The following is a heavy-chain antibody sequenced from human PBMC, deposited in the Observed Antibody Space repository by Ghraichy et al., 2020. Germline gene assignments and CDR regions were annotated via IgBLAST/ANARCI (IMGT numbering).Heavy chain of an antibody. Sequence: SGPTLVKPTETLTLTCTVSGFSLSNARMGVSWIRQPPGKALEWLAHIFSNDEKSYSTSLKSRLTISKDTSKSQVVLTMTNLDPVDTATNYCARIGQLERRFFYYYYGMDVWGQGTTVTVSS. V-gene: IGHV2-26*01. CDR2: IFSNDEK. D-gene: IGHD1-1*01. CDR1: GFSLSNARMG. CDR3: ARIGQLERRFFYYYYGMDV. J-gene: IGHJ6*02.